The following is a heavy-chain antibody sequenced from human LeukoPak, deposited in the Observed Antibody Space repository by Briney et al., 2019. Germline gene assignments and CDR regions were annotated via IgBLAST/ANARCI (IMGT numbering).Heavy chain of an antibody. V-gene: IGHV3-15*01. CDR1: GFTFSSYG. CDR3: TTDRVVGISDYFDS. Sequence: PGGSLRLSCAASGFTFSSYGMSWVRQAPGKGLEWVGRIKTKTEGATTDYAAPVKGRFTISRDDSKNTLYLQMNSLKSEDTAVYYCTTDRVVGISDYFDSWGQGTLVTVSS. D-gene: IGHD3-22*01. CDR2: IKTKTEGATT. J-gene: IGHJ4*02.